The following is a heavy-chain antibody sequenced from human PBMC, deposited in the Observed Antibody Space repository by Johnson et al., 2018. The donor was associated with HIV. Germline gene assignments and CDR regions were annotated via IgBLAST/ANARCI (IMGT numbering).Heavy chain of an antibody. Sequence: QVLLVESGGGVVQPGRSLRLACPVSGFIFTNFAMHWVRQAPGKGLEWVAVVSYDGSTEFYADSVKGRFIIFRDNSKNLTNLQMNGLSAEDTADYYCVRDQGSGWPTNAFDIWGRGTRVTVSS. CDR1: GFIFTNFA. J-gene: IGHJ3*02. V-gene: IGHV3-30*04. CDR3: VRDQGSGWPTNAFDI. D-gene: IGHD6-19*01. CDR2: VSYDGSTE.